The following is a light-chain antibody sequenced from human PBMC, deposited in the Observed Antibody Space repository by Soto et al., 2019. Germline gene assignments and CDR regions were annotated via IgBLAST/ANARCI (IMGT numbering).Light chain of an antibody. CDR2: GAS. CDR3: QQYGSSLTWT. CDR1: QSISDT. Sequence: EIVMTQSPATLSVSPGGRATLSCRASQSISDTLAWYQQKPGQAPRLLIYGASSRATGIPQRFSGSGSGTALTLTISRLEPEDFAVYYCQQYGSSLTWTFGQGTKV. V-gene: IGKV3-20*01. J-gene: IGKJ1*01.